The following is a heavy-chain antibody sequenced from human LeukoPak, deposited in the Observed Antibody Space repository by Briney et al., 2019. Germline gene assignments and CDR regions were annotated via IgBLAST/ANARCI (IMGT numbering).Heavy chain of an antibody. Sequence: GGSLRLSCAASGFTFSKYWMNWVRQAPGKGLEWVANINQDGSEKHYVDSVKGRFTISRDNAKNSLYLQMNSLRAEDTAVYYCARDHPQLGNSGVAFDIWGQGTMVTVSS. CDR3: ARDHPQLGNSGVAFDI. CDR1: GFTFSKYW. J-gene: IGHJ3*02. CDR2: INQDGSEK. D-gene: IGHD7-27*01. V-gene: IGHV3-7*01.